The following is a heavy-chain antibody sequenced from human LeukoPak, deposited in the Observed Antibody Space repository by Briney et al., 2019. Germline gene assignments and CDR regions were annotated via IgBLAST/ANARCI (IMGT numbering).Heavy chain of an antibody. CDR3: AREEFAAAGIYDYYYMDV. Sequence: SETLSLTCAVYGGSFSGYYWSWIRQPPGKGLEWIGEINHSGSTNYNPSLKSRVTISVDTSKNQFSLKLSSVTAADTAVYYCAREEFAAAGIYDYYYMDVWGKGTTVTISS. D-gene: IGHD6-13*01. CDR1: GGSFSGYY. CDR2: INHSGST. J-gene: IGHJ6*03. V-gene: IGHV4-34*01.